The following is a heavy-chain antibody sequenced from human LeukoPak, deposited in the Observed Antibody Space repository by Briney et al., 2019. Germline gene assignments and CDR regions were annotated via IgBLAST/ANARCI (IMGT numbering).Heavy chain of an antibody. V-gene: IGHV3-30*04. CDR2: VSKDGNTK. Sequence: GGSLRLSCVASGFTFSTYAIHWVRQAPGKGLEWVAVVSKDGNTKYYADSVKGRFTISRDNSKNTLYLQMNSLRAEDTAVYYCAKESSYYYDSSGYYYSAFDIWGQGTMVTVSS. CDR1: GFTFSTYA. J-gene: IGHJ3*02. CDR3: AKESSYYYDSSGYYYSAFDI. D-gene: IGHD3-22*01.